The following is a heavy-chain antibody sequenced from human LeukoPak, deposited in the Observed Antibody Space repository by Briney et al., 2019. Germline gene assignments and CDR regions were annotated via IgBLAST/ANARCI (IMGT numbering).Heavy chain of an antibody. D-gene: IGHD3-3*01. Sequence: SETLSLTCAVYGGSFSGYYWSWIRQPPGKGLEWIGEINHSGSTNYNPSLKSRVTISVDTSKNPFSLKLSSVTAADTAVYYCARSRYYDFWSGSFDYWGQGTLVTVSS. J-gene: IGHJ4*02. CDR2: INHSGST. CDR3: ARSRYYDFWSGSFDY. CDR1: GGSFSGYY. V-gene: IGHV4-34*01.